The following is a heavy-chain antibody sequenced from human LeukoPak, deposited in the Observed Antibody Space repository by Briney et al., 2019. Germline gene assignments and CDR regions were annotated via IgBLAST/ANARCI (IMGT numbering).Heavy chain of an antibody. J-gene: IGHJ4*02. CDR2: IKQDGSEK. V-gene: IGHV3-7*01. CDR1: GFTFSSYW. CDR3: ARDIGKSFLYSSGWYYFDY. Sequence: GGSLRLSCAASGFTFSSYWMSWVRQAPGKGLEWVANIKQDGSEKHYVDSVKGRFTISRDNAKNSLYLQMNSLRAEDTAVYYCARDIGKSFLYSSGWYYFDYWGQGTLVTVSS. D-gene: IGHD6-19*01.